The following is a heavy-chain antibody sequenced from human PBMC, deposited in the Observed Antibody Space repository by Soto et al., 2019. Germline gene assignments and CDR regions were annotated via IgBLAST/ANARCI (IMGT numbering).Heavy chain of an antibody. J-gene: IGHJ5*02. V-gene: IGHV4-30-4*01. CDR3: ARVVRFCIRPSFRGRNWFAP. CDR1: GGSISSGDYY. D-gene: IGHD2-2*01. CDR2: MFYVGAT. Sequence: QVQLQESGPGLVEPSQTLSLTCSVSGGSISSGDYYWSWIRQPPGKGLEWIGYMFYVGATYYNPSGKSRVTISVDTSKNQFSLKLSSVTAADAAVYHCARVVRFCIRPSFRGRNWFAPWGQGTLVTVTS.